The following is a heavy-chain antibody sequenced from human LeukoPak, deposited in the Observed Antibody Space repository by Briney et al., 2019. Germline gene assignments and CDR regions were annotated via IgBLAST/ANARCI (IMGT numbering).Heavy chain of an antibody. D-gene: IGHD3-10*01. CDR1: GGSISSSSYY. CDR2: IYYSGST. J-gene: IGHJ3*02. Sequence: SETLSLTCTVSGGSISSSSYYWGWIRQPPGRGLEWIGSIYYSGSTYYNPSLKSRVTISVDTSKNQFSLKLSSVTAADTAVYYCARRDYYGSGRYDPIDAFDIWGQGTMVTVSS. CDR3: ARRDYYGSGRYDPIDAFDI. V-gene: IGHV4-39*01.